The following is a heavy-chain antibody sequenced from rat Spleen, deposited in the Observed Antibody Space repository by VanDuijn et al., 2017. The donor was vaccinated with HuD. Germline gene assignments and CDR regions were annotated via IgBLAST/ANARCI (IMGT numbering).Heavy chain of an antibody. J-gene: IGHJ4*01. CDR3: TRGYVMDA. CDR2: ISTGGDNT. V-gene: IGHV5S13*01. Sequence: EVQLVESGGGLVQPGRSLKVSCAASGFTFSNCGMHWIRQAPKMGLEWVASISTGGDNTYFRDSVKGRFTLSRDNAKNTQSLQMDSLRSEDTAIYYCTRGYVMDAWGQGASVTVSS. CDR1: GFTFSNCG.